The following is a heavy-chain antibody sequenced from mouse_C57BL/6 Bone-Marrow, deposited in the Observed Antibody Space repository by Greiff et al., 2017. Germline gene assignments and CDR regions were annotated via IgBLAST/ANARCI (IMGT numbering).Heavy chain of an antibody. CDR1: GYTFTSYW. CDR2: FNPSNGGT. D-gene: IGHD2-3*01. J-gene: IGHJ4*01. V-gene: IGHV1-53*01. Sequence: QVQLQQPGTELVKPGASVKLSCKASGYTFTSYWMHWVKPRPGQGLEWIGNFNPSNGGTKYNEKFKSKATLTVDKSSSTAYVQLSSLTSEDAAFYYCARDYDDYYAMDYWGQGTSGTVSS. CDR3: ARDYDDYYAMDY.